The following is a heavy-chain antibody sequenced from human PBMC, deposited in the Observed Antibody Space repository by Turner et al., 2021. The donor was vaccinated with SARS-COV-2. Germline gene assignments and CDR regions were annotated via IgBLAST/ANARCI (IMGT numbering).Heavy chain of an antibody. CDR1: GFTFGNYG. V-gene: IGHV3-49*03. Sequence: EVQLVETGGGLVQPGRYLSLSCTASGFTFGNYGMSWFRQAPGKGLEWVSFIRSKSYGGTTEYAASVKGRFTISRDDSKSLAYLQMNSLKTEDTAVYYCTGGIAGDSWGQGTLVTVSS. J-gene: IGHJ4*02. CDR3: TGGIAGDS. D-gene: IGHD6-13*01. CDR2: IRSKSYGGTT.